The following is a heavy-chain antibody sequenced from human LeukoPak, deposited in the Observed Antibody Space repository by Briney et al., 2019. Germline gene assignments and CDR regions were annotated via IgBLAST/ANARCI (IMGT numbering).Heavy chain of an antibody. CDR3: ARVPTPPYCSGGSCNGVLGYYYYGMDV. CDR1: EFTFNIYY. Sequence: PGGSLRLSCAASEFTFNIYYMHWVRQAPGNGLEWVAVIWYDGSNKDYAEYVKGRFTISRDNSKNTLYLQMNSLRAEDMAVYYCARVPTPPYCSGGSCNGVLGYYYYGMDVWGQGTTVAVSS. J-gene: IGHJ6*02. V-gene: IGHV3-33*01. CDR2: IWYDGSNK. D-gene: IGHD2-15*01.